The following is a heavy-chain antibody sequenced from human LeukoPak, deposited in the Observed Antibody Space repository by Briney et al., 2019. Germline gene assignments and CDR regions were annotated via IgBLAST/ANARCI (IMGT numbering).Heavy chain of an antibody. Sequence: GGSLRLSCAASGFTFSTYSMHWVRQAPGKGLEWVAIISYDGSKKYYADSVKGRFTISRDNSKNTLFLQMNSLRPEDTAIYYCVRDRAMASSLLIDLWGQGTLVTVSS. CDR3: VRDRAMASSLLIDL. CDR2: ISYDGSKK. CDR1: GFTFSTYS. J-gene: IGHJ4*02. V-gene: IGHV3-30*04. D-gene: IGHD5-18*01.